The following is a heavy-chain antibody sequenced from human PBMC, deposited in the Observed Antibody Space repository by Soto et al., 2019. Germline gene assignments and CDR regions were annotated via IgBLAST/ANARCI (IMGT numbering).Heavy chain of an antibody. D-gene: IGHD2-21*02. V-gene: IGHV3-23*01. CDR2: ISGSGGST. J-gene: IGHJ5*02. CDR3: ANLADGHIEVVTALFDP. CDR1: GFTFSSYA. Sequence: EVQLLESGGGLVQPGGSLRLSCAASGFTFSSYAISWVRQAPGKGLEWVSAISGSGGSTYYADSVKRRFTISRDNLKNTLYLQMNSLRAEDTAVYYYANLADGHIEVVTALFDPWGQGTLVTVCS.